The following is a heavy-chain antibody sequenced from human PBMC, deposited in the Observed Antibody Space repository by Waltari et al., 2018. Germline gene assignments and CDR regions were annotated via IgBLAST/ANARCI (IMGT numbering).Heavy chain of an antibody. CDR2: IYYSGSS. Sequence: QVQLQESGPGLVKPSETLSLTCTVSGGSISGYYWSWIRPPPGKGLEWIGYIYYSGSSNYNPSRKSRVTISVDTSKNQFSLKMSSVTAADTAVYYCARAGGLYYYDSSGYHDWGQGTLVTVSS. V-gene: IGHV4-59*01. CDR3: ARAGGLYYYDSSGYHD. CDR1: GGSISGYY. D-gene: IGHD3-22*01. J-gene: IGHJ4*02.